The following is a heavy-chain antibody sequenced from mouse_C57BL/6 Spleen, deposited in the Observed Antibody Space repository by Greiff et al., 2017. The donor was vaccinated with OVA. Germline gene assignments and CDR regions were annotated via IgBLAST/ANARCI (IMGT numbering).Heavy chain of an antibody. V-gene: IGHV1-9*01. CDR2: ILPGSGST. D-gene: IGHD1-1*01. CDR3: ASGITTVVPTHVDY. J-gene: IGHJ2*01. CDR1: GYTFTGYW. Sequence: VQLQQSGAELMKPGASVKLSCKATGYTFTGYWIEWVKQRPGHGLEWIGEILPGSGSTNYNEKFKGKATFTADTSSNTAYMQHSSLATEDSAIDYGASGITTVVPTHVDYWGQGTTLTVSS.